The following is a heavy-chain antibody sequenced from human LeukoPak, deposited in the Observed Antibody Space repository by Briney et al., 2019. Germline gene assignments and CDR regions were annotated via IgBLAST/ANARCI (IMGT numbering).Heavy chain of an antibody. J-gene: IGHJ5*02. Sequence: GGSLRLSCAASGFTFSSYTMNWVRQAPGKGLEWVSSISSSNYIYYADSVKGRFTISRDNAKNSLHLQMHGLRAEDTAVYYCARDREGDYIWGSYRPDWFDPWGQGTLVTVSS. D-gene: IGHD3-16*02. CDR2: ISSSNYI. CDR1: GFTFSSYT. CDR3: ARDREGDYIWGSYRPDWFDP. V-gene: IGHV3-21*01.